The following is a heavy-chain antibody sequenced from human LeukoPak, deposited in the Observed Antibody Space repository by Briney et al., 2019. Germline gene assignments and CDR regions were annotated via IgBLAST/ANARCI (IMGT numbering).Heavy chain of an antibody. V-gene: IGHV3-7*03. Sequence: PGGSLRLSCAASGFTFSSYWMTWVRQAPGKGLEWVANIKQDGSEKYYVDSVKGRFTISRDNAKNSLYLQMNSLRAEDTALYYCAKVVSSRPSKGYAFDIWGQGTMVTVSS. CDR3: AKVVSSRPSKGYAFDI. J-gene: IGHJ3*02. CDR1: GFTFSSYW. CDR2: IKQDGSEK. D-gene: IGHD3-16*02.